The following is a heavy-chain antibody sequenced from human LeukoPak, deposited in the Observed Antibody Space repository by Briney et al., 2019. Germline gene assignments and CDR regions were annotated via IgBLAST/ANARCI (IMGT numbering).Heavy chain of an antibody. CDR2: ISSDGSNT. V-gene: IGHV3-74*01. CDR1: GFTFSSYS. J-gene: IGHJ4*02. Sequence: GGSLRLSCAASGFTFSSYSMNWVRQAPGKGLVWVSQISSDGSNTNYADSAKGRFTISRDNAKNTLYLQMNSLRAEDTAVYYCARDSWGPDYWGQGTLVTVSS. CDR3: ARDSWGPDY. D-gene: IGHD1-26*01.